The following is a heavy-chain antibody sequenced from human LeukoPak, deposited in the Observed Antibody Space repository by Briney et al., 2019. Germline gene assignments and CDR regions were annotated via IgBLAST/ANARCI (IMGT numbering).Heavy chain of an antibody. CDR1: GFTFSTYE. J-gene: IGHJ4*02. V-gene: IGHV3-48*03. D-gene: IGHD6-19*01. CDR3: SLLAVASPQDY. Sequence: GGSLRLSCAASGFTFSTYEMHWVRQAPGKGLEWVSDISSSGSTMYYADSVKGRFTTSRDNAKNLLYLQMHSLRAEDTDVYYCSLLAVASPQDYWGQATLVTVS. CDR2: ISSSGSTM.